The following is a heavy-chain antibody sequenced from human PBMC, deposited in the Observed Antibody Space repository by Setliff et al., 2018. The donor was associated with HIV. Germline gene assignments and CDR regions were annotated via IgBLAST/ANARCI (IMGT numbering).Heavy chain of an antibody. D-gene: IGHD6-13*01. V-gene: IGHV4-31*03. J-gene: IGHJ5*02. CDR3: ASASRMTATGYP. CDR2: IYYTGST. Sequence: NPSETLSLTCTVSGGSISRGGYYWSWIRQHPGKGLEWIGYIYYTGSTYYNPSLKSRVTISVDTSKNQFSLKLTSVTAADTAVYYCASASRMTATGYPWGQGTLVTVSS. CDR1: GGSISRGGYY.